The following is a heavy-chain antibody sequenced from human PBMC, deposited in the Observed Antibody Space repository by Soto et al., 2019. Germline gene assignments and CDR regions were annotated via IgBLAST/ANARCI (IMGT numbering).Heavy chain of an antibody. CDR3: ARPLWRDDYNWRYVDV. V-gene: IGHV3-30-3*01. D-gene: IGHD4-4*01. CDR1: GFTFISYA. Sequence: QVQLVESGGGVVQPGRSLRLSCAASGFTFISYAMHWVRQVPGKVLAWVAVISYDGSNKYYPDSVKGRFTISRDNSKNTLYLQMNSLRAEDPAVYYCARPLWRDDYNWRYVDVWGRGTLGTVS. CDR2: ISYDGSNK. J-gene: IGHJ2*01.